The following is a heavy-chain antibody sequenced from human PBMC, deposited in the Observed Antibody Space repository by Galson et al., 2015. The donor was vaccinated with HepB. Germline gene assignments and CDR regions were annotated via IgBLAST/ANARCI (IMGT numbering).Heavy chain of an antibody. V-gene: IGHV3-21*01. CDR2: ISSSLNYI. CDR1: GFTFKTCN. J-gene: IGHJ4*02. CDR3: AREGRTYNFDSGPYFFDL. Sequence: SLRLSCAASGFTFKTCNINWVRQAPGKGLEWVSSISSSLNYIYYADSVQGRFTISRDNAENSLFLQMNSLRAEDTAVYYCAREGRTYNFDSGPYFFDLWGQGTLVTVAS. D-gene: IGHD3-22*01.